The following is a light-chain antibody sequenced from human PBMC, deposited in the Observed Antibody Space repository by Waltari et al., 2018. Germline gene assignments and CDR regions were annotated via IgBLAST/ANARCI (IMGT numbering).Light chain of an antibody. J-gene: IGLJ3*02. CDR1: SSDIGRYDI. CDR2: DVS. Sequence: QSALTQPAAVSGSPGQSVTISCTGASSDIGRYDIVSWYQQHPGNAPKLVISDVSKRPSGVPDRFSGSKSGDTASLTISGLQFEDEADYYCCSYAGNYVWVFGGGTLLAVL. CDR3: CSYAGNYVWV. V-gene: IGLV2-23*02.